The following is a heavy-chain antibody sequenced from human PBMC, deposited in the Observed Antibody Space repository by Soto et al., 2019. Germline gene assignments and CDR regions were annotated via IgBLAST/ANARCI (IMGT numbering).Heavy chain of an antibody. J-gene: IGHJ4*02. Sequence: EVQLLESGGGLVQPGGSLRLSCAASGFTFSSYGMSWVRQAPGKGLEWVSSISGSGGSTYYADSVKGRFTISRDNSKNTVYLQMSSLRAQDTAVYYCATRNDYGSGSYFPFDHWGQGTLVTVSS. CDR2: ISGSGGST. CDR3: ATRNDYGSGSYFPFDH. CDR1: GFTFSSYG. V-gene: IGHV3-23*01. D-gene: IGHD3-10*01.